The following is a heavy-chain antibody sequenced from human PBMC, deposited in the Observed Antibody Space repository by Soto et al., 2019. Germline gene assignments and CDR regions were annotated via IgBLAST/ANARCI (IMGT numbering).Heavy chain of an antibody. CDR2: ISYSGNT. D-gene: IGHD2-8*01. V-gene: IGHV4-59*01. J-gene: IGHJ4*02. CDR1: GGSISNFY. Sequence: SETLSLTCTVSGGSISNFYWSLIRQPPGKGLECIWYISYSGNTNYNPSLKSRVSISVDTSKNQLSLNLTSVTAADTAVYYCARAPMVLSRSYFDSWGQGTPVTVSS. CDR3: ARAPMVLSRSYFDS.